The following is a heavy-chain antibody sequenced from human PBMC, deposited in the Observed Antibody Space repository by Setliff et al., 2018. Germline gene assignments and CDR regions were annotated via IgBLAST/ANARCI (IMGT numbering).Heavy chain of an antibody. D-gene: IGHD6-19*01. V-gene: IGHV3-48*01. J-gene: IGHJ4*02. CDR2: ISSSSGLI. CDR3: ARSAVAVPGQFYFDN. CDR1: GFTFSTYA. Sequence: PGESLKISCAASGFTFSTYAMNWLRQAPGKGLEWVSYISSSSGLIYYADSGKGRFTISRDEAKSSLYLQMNSLRTEDTAVYYCARSAVAVPGQFYFDNWGQGTQVTVSS.